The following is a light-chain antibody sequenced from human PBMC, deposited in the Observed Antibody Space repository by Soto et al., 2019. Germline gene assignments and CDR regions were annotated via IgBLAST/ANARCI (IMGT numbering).Light chain of an antibody. Sequence: EIVMTQSPATLSVSPGERATLSCRASQSVSSKLAWYQQKPGQVPRVLIYGALTRATGIPARFSGSGSGTEFTLTISSLQSEDFAVYFCQHYNDWPPTWTFGQGTKV. CDR1: QSVSSK. CDR2: GAL. J-gene: IGKJ1*01. CDR3: QHYNDWPPTWT. V-gene: IGKV3-15*01.